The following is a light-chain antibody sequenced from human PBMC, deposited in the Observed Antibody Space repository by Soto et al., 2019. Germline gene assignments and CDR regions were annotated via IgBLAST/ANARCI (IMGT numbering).Light chain of an antibody. Sequence: QSVLTQPASVSGSPGQSITISCTGTSSDIGDYNYVSWYQQHPGKAPKLMIFEVSKRPSGVSDRFSCSKSGNTASLTISGLQPEDDADYYCSSYSTSGTLYVFGTGTKV. V-gene: IGLV2-14*01. CDR3: SSYSTSGTLYV. CDR2: EVS. J-gene: IGLJ1*01. CDR1: SSDIGDYNY.